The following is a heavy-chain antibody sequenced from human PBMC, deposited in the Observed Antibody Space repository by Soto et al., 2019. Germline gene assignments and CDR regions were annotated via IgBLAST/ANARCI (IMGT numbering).Heavy chain of an antibody. CDR1: GYTFSNYG. Sequence: QVQLVQSGGEVKRPGASVKVSCKTSGYTFSNYGITWVRQAPGQPLEWLGWISLYSDGTNYAQKFQGRVSMTTDTSTTTAYMELRSLRSHDTAVYYCARVVPGAEAWFGPWRQATLVTVSS. D-gene: IGHD2-2*01. CDR2: ISLYSDGT. CDR3: ARVVPGAEAWFGP. V-gene: IGHV1-18*01. J-gene: IGHJ5*02.